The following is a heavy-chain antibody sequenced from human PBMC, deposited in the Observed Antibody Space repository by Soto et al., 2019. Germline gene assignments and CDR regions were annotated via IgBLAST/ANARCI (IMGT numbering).Heavy chain of an antibody. J-gene: IGHJ3*02. CDR2: ISAYNGNT. Sequence: ASVKVSCKASGYTFTSYGISWVRQAPGQGLEWMGWISAYNGNTNYAQKLQGRVTMTTDTSTSTAYMELRSLRSDDTAVYYCARPSGVYDFWSGYHDSFVIWGQGTMGTVSS. CDR3: ARPSGVYDFWSGYHDSFVI. D-gene: IGHD3-3*01. V-gene: IGHV1-18*01. CDR1: GYTFTSYG.